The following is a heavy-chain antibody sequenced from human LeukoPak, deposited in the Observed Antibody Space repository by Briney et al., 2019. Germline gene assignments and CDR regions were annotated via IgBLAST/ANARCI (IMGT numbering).Heavy chain of an antibody. Sequence: GGSLRLSCAASGFTFTNYWMSLVRQAPGKGLEWVANIKQDGSEKYYVTSVKGRFTISRDNAKNSLYLQMNSLRAEDTAIYYCAREDDWNYEDYWGQGTLVTVSS. CDR3: AREDDWNYEDY. CDR1: GFTFTNYW. D-gene: IGHD1-7*01. V-gene: IGHV3-7*01. J-gene: IGHJ4*02. CDR2: IKQDGSEK.